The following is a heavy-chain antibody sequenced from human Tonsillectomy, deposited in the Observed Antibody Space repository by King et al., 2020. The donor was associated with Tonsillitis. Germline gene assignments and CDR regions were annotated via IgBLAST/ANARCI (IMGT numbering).Heavy chain of an antibody. CDR3: ATLYGSGWFQVSADY. CDR1: GYTFTAFY. CDR2: INPKSGDT. D-gene: IGHD6-19*01. Sequence: QLVQSGAEVKKPGASMRVSCKTSGYTFTAFYMHWIRQAPGQGLQWMGWINPKSGDTNYAQKFQGRVTMTTDTSINTAYMELTGLTSDDTAVYYCATLYGSGWFQVSADYWGQGTLVTVSS. J-gene: IGHJ4*02. V-gene: IGHV1-2*02.